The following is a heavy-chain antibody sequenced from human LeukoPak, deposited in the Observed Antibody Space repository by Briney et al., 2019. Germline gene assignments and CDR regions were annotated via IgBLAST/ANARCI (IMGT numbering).Heavy chain of an antibody. CDR2: ISAYNGNT. J-gene: IGHJ4*02. CDR1: GYTFTSYA. D-gene: IGHD3-16*01. Sequence: ASVKVSCKASGYTFTSYAISWVRQAPGQGLEWMGWISAYNGNTDYAQKVQGRITLTTDTSTTTAYMELRSLRSDDTAVYYCARGEDFDYWGQGTLVTVSS. CDR3: ARGEDFDY. V-gene: IGHV1-18*01.